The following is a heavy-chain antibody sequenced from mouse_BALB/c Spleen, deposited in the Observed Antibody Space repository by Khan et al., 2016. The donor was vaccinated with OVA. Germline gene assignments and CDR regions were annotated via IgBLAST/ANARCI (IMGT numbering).Heavy chain of an antibody. CDR2: ISYSGNT. CDR3: ARIDGGDFDY. V-gene: IGHV3-2*02. CDR1: GYSITSDYA. D-gene: IGHD2-3*01. Sequence: QLEESGPGLVKPSQSLSLTCTVTGYSITSDYAWNWIRQFPGNKLEWMGYISYSGNTKYHPSLKSRISITRDTSKNQFFLQLNSVTTEDTATYYCARIDGGDFDYWGQGTTLTGSS. J-gene: IGHJ2*01.